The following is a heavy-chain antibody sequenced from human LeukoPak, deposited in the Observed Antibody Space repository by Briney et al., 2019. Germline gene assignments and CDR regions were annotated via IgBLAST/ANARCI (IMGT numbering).Heavy chain of an antibody. CDR3: AKDPNGDYVGAFDG. J-gene: IGHJ3*01. V-gene: IGHV3-23*01. Sequence: GGSLRLSCAPSGFTINIYAMTWVRQAPGKGLEWVSSITVNGGGISYADSVEGRFTISRDNSKNTLYLQMSSLRAEDTAVYYCAKDPNGDYVGAFDGWDRGTRVTVSS. D-gene: IGHD4-17*01. CDR1: GFTINIYA. CDR2: ITVNGGGI.